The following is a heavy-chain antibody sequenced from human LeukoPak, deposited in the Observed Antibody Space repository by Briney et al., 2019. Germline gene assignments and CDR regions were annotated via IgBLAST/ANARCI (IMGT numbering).Heavy chain of an antibody. V-gene: IGHV3-11*01. Sequence: GGSLRLSCAASGFTFSDYYMIWIRQAPGKGLEWVSYISSSDTTIDYADSVKGRFTISRDNAKNSLYLQMNSLRAEDTAVYYCARVSSSGYYYTYYFDYWGQGTLVTVSS. CDR2: ISSSDTTI. D-gene: IGHD3-22*01. CDR1: GFTFSDYY. J-gene: IGHJ4*02. CDR3: ARVSSSGYYYTYYFDY.